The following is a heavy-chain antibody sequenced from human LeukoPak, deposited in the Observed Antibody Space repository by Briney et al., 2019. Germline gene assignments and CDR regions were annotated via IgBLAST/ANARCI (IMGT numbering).Heavy chain of an antibody. D-gene: IGHD3-10*01. CDR3: ARRRRSGRYSPAAGSYFDY. CDR2: IYYSGST. Sequence: SETLSPTCTVSGGSISSYYWGWIRQPPGEGLEWIGSIYYSGSTYYNSSLKSRVTISVDTSKNQFSLKLSSVTAADTAVYYCARRRRSGRYSPAAGSYFDYWGQGTLVTVSS. CDR1: GGSISSYY. J-gene: IGHJ4*02. V-gene: IGHV4-39*07.